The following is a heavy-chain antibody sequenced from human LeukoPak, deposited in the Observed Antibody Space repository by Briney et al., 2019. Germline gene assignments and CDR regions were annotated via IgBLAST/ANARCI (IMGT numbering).Heavy chain of an antibody. J-gene: IGHJ4*02. V-gene: IGHV3-7*05. D-gene: IGHD2/OR15-2a*01. CDR2: IKQDGSEI. CDR1: GFAFSSYW. Sequence: GGSLRLSCAASGFAFSSYWMSWVRQAPGKALEWLANIKQDGSEIYYVDSVKGRFTISRDNAKNSLYLQMNSLRAEDTAVYYCARGPPCREYCSLEFYFDYWGQGTLVTVSS. CDR3: ARGPPCREYCSLEFYFDY.